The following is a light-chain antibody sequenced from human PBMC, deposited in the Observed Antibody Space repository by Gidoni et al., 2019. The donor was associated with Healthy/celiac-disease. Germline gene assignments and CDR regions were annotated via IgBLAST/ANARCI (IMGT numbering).Light chain of an antibody. V-gene: IGLV2-23*02. J-gene: IGLJ3*02. CDR3: CSYAGSSTWM. Sequence: QSALTQHASVSGSPGQAITNSCTGTSSEVGSYDLVSWYQQHPGKAPKLMIYEVRKRPSGVSNRFSGSKSGNTASLTISGLQAEDEADYYFCSYAGSSTWMFGGWTTLTVL. CDR2: EVR. CDR1: SSEVGSYDL.